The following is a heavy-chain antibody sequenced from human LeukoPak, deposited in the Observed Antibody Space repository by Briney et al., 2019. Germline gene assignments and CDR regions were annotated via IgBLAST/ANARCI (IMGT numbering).Heavy chain of an antibody. Sequence: PGRSLRLSCAASGFTFSKHGMHWVRQAPGKGLEWVAVISYDGSNKYYADSVKGRFTISRDNSKNTLYLQMNSLRAEDTAVYYCAKDMKQVWEPQTYFDYWGQGTLVTVSS. V-gene: IGHV3-30*18. CDR1: GFTFSKHG. CDR2: ISYDGSNK. J-gene: IGHJ4*02. CDR3: AKDMKQVWEPQTYFDY. D-gene: IGHD1-26*01.